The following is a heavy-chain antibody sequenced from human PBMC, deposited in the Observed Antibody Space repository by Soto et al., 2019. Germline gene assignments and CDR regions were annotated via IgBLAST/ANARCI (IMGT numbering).Heavy chain of an antibody. CDR2: IIPIFGTA. D-gene: IGHD4-17*01. J-gene: IGHJ6*02. CDR1: GGTFSSYA. Sequence: QVQLVQSGAEVKKPGSSVKVSCKASGGTFSSYAISWVRQAPGQGLEWMGGIIPIFGTANYAQKFQGRVTITADESTSTAYLELSSLRSEDTAVYYWARGRVTTLLIHYYYYYGMDVWGQGTTVTVSS. CDR3: ARGRVTTLLIHYYYYYGMDV. V-gene: IGHV1-69*12.